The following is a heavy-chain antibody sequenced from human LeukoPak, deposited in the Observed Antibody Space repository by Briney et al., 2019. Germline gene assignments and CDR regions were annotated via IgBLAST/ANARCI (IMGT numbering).Heavy chain of an antibody. CDR3: AREGVDWNHSVYYFDY. V-gene: IGHV1-2*02. J-gene: IGHJ4*02. D-gene: IGHD1-1*01. CDR2: VNPTSGGT. Sequence: ASVKVSCKTSGYTFTSYYMHWVRQAPGQGLEWMGWVNPTSGGTNYAQKFQGRVTMTRDTSISTAYMELSRLRSDDTAVYYCAREGVDWNHSVYYFDYWGQGTLVTVSS. CDR1: GYTFTSYY.